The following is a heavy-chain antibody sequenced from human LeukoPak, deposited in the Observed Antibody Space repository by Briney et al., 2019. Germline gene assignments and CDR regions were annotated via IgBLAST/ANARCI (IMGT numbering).Heavy chain of an antibody. D-gene: IGHD3-22*01. CDR2: INSDGSST. J-gene: IGHJ6*02. CDR3: ARAYYYDSSGYYIVFYYYGMDV. CDR1: GFTFSSYW. V-gene: IGHV3-74*01. Sequence: PGRSLRLSCAASGFTFSSYWMHWVRQAPGKGLVWVSRINSDGSSTSYADSVKGRFTISRDNAKNTLYLQMNSLRAEDTAVYYCARAYYYDSSGYYIVFYYYGMDVWGQGTTVTVSS.